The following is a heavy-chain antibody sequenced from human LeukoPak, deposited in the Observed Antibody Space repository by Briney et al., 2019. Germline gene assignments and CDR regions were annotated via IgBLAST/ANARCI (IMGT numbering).Heavy chain of an antibody. D-gene: IGHD2-2*01. CDR2: IIPILGIA. V-gene: IGHV1-69*04. Sequence: GASVKVSCKASGGTFSSYAISWVRQAPGQGLEWMGRIIPILGIANYAQKFQGRVTITADKSTSTAYMELSSLRSEDTAVYYCARDPHPQLLLRPEYFQHWGQGTLVTVSS. J-gene: IGHJ1*01. CDR1: GGTFSSYA. CDR3: ARDPHPQLLLRPEYFQH.